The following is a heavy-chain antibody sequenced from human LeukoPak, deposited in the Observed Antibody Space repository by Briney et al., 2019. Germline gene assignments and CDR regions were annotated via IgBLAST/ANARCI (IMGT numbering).Heavy chain of an antibody. D-gene: IGHD3-22*01. CDR2: ISYDGSNK. CDR3: AKVGAFYYDSSGPDY. Sequence: PGGSLRLSCAASGFTFSSYGMHWVRQAPGKGLEWVAVISYDGSNKYNADSVKGRFTISRDNSKNTLYLQMNSLRAEDTAVYYCAKVGAFYYDSSGPDYWGQGTLVTVSS. CDR1: GFTFSSYG. J-gene: IGHJ4*02. V-gene: IGHV3-30*18.